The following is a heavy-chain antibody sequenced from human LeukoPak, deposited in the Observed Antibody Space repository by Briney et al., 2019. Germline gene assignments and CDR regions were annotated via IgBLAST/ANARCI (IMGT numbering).Heavy chain of an antibody. D-gene: IGHD5-18*01. V-gene: IGHV3-23*01. J-gene: IGHJ4*02. Sequence: GGSLRLSCAASGFIFSSHAMSWVRQAPGKGLEWVSVISGSGGSTYYADSVKGRFTISRDNSENTLYLQMNSLRAEDTAVYYCAKQVGYTYGYIDYWGQGTLVTVSS. CDR3: AKQVGYTYGYIDY. CDR1: GFIFSSHA. CDR2: ISGSGGST.